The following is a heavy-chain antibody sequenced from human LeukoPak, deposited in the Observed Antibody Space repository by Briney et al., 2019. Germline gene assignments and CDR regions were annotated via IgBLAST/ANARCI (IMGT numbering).Heavy chain of an antibody. CDR1: GGSISSYY. J-gene: IGHJ4*02. D-gene: IGHD6-13*01. Sequence: SETLSLTCTVSGGSISSYYWSWIRQPPGKGLEWIGYIYYSGSTNYNPSLKSRVTISVDTSKNQFSLKLSSVTAADTSVYYCAREAAAAVPYYYFDYWGQGTLVTVSS. CDR2: IYYSGST. V-gene: IGHV4-59*01. CDR3: AREAAAAVPYYYFDY.